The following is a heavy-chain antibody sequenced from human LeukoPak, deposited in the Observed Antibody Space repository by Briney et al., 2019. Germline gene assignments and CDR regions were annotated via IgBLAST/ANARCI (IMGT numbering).Heavy chain of an antibody. D-gene: IGHD5-18*01. CDR1: GFTFDDYA. J-gene: IGHJ6*02. CDR2: ISWNSGSI. V-gene: IGHV3-9*01. Sequence: GGSLRLSCAASGFTFDDYAMHWVRQAPGKGLEWVSGISWNSGSIGYADSVKGRFTISRDNAKNSLYLQMNSLRAEDTALYYCAKDRFGSYGYFDVWGQGTTVTVSS. CDR3: AKDRFGSYGYFDV.